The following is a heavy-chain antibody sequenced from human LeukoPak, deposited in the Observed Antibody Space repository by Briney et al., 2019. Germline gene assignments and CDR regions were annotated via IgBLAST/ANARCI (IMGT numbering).Heavy chain of an antibody. D-gene: IGHD5-24*01. CDR1: GGSISSSNW. V-gene: IGHV4-4*02. Sequence: SGTLSLACAVSGGSISSSNWWSWVRQPPGKGLEWIGEIYHSGSTNYNPSLKSRVTISVDKSKNQFSLKLSSVTAADTAVYYCVGVGYNFGYFDYGGKGTLVTVSS. CDR3: VGVGYNFGYFDY. J-gene: IGHJ4*02. CDR2: IYHSGST.